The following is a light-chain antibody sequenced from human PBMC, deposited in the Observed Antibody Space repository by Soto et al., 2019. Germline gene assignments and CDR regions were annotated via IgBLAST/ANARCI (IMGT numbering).Light chain of an antibody. CDR2: DTS. J-gene: IGKJ4*01. Sequence: DIVWTQSPATLSLSPGERATLSCGASQSITNNYLAWYQQKPGLAPRLLIYDTSKRAIGIPDRFSGSGSGTDFTLTISRLEPEDFAVYYCQQFGSLITFGGGTKVEIK. CDR1: QSITNNY. V-gene: IGKV3D-20*01. CDR3: QQFGSLIT.